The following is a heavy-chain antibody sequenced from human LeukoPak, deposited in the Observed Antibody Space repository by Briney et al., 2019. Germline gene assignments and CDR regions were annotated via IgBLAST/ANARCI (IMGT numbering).Heavy chain of an antibody. D-gene: IGHD4-23*01. CDR2: INHSGST. Sequence: SETLSLTCAVYGGSFSGYYWSWIRQPPGKGLEWIGEINHSGSTNYNPSLKSRVTISVDTSKNQFSLKLSSVTAADTAVYYCARVVGDYGGWFDPWGQGTLVTVSS. V-gene: IGHV4-34*01. CDR3: ARVVGDYGGWFDP. J-gene: IGHJ5*02. CDR1: GGSFSGYY.